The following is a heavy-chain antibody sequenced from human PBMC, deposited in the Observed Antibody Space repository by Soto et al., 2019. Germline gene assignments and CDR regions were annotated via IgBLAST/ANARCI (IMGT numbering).Heavy chain of an antibody. CDR3: AKSSLLWFGELFYFDY. CDR2: ISGSGGST. CDR1: GFTFSSYA. J-gene: IGHJ4*02. D-gene: IGHD3-10*01. V-gene: IGHV3-23*01. Sequence: PGGSLRLSCAASGFTFSSYAMSWVRQAPGEGLEWVSAISGSGGSTYYADSVKGRFTISRDNSKNTLYLQMNSLRAEDTAVYYCAKSSLLWFGELFYFDYWGQGTLVTVSS.